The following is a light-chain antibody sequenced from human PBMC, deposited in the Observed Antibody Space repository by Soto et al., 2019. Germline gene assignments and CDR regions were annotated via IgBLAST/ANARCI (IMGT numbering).Light chain of an antibody. V-gene: IGKV4-1*01. CDR2: WAS. CDR3: QQYYDTPLT. CDR1: XXVLYSSNNNNY. J-gene: IGKJ4*01. Sequence: DIVMTQCPGSLSVSLVEIXTXXXXSXXXVLYSSNNNNYLAWYQQRPGQPPQLLIYWASTRESGVPDRFSGSGSGTDFTLTISSLQAEDVAVYYCQQYYDTPLTFGGGTKVDIK.